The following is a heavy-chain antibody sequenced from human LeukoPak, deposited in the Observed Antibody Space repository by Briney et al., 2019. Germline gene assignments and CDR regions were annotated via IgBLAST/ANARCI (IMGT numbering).Heavy chain of an antibody. D-gene: IGHD2/OR15-2a*01. J-gene: IGHJ4*02. CDR2: LSYTGKT. Sequence: SETLSLTCNVSGVSVSTSHWNWIRQRPGKGLEWIGCLSYTGKTDYNPSLKSRVSISLGSSNNHFSLKLTSVTAADTAVYYCSEGYFEPFDHWGQGILVTVSS. CDR3: SEGYFEPFDH. V-gene: IGHV4-59*02. CDR1: GVSVSTSH.